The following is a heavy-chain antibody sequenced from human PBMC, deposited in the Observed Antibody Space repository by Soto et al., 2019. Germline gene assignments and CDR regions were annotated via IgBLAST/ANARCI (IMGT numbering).Heavy chain of an antibody. J-gene: IGHJ6*02. V-gene: IGHV3-74*01. Sequence: GGSLRLSCAASGFTFSSYWMHWVRQAPGKGLVWVSRINSDGSSTSYADSVKGQVTISADKSISTAYLQWSSLKASDTAMYYCARHETREGGIGGMDVWGQGTTVTVSS. CDR3: ARHETREGGIGGMDV. CDR2: INSDGSST. CDR1: GFTFSSYW. D-gene: IGHD1-26*01.